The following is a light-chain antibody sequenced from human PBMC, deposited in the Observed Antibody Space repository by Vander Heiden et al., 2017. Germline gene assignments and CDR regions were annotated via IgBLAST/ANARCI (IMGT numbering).Light chain of an antibody. CDR3: QVWDSSSDHPGYV. CDR2: DYS. Sequence: SYVLTQPPSVSVAPGTTARITCGGNNIGSKSVHWYQQKPGQAPVLVVYDYSDRPSGIPERFSGSNSGNTATLTISRVEAGDEADYYCQVWDSSSDHPGYVFGTGTKVTVL. CDR1: NIGSKS. V-gene: IGLV3-21*03. J-gene: IGLJ1*01.